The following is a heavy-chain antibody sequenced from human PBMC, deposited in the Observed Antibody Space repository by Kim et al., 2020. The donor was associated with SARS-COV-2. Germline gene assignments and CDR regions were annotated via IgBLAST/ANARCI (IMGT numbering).Heavy chain of an antibody. CDR3: ARGLKYGVYLDHVLDI. CDR2: LYTSGTT. Sequence: SETLSLTCTVSGGSINNYYWTWIRQPAGKGLEWIGRLYTSGTTNYNPSLKSRVALSVDTSQNQFSLRLTSVTAADTAVYYCARGLKYGVYLDHVLDIWGQGILVTVSS. D-gene: IGHD2-8*01. V-gene: IGHV4-4*07. J-gene: IGHJ3*02. CDR1: GGSINNYY.